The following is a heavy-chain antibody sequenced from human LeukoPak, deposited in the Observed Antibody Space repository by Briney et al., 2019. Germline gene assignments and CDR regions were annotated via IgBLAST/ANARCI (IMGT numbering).Heavy chain of an antibody. CDR1: GGSISSSNW. CDR2: IYHSGNT. V-gene: IGHV4-4*02. CDR3: GAIFGVVIPMDV. Sequence: PSETLSLTCAVSGGSISSSNWWSWVRQPPGKGLEWIGEIYHSGNTNYNPSLKSRVTISVDKSKNQFSLRLSSVTAADTAVYYCGAIFGVVIPMDVWGKGTTVTVSS. J-gene: IGHJ6*03. D-gene: IGHD3-3*01.